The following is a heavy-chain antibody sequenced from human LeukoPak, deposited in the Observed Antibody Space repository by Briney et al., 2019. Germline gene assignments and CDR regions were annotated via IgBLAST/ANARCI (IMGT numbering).Heavy chain of an antibody. J-gene: IGHJ3*02. V-gene: IGHV4-31*03. D-gene: IGHD2-2*02. Sequence: SENLSRNGTVSGGCISSGGYFWSWIRQHPGKGLGWIGYIYYRESTYYNPPLKSRVTIHVDTSKIQFSLKLSSVTAADTAVYYCAGSGYCSSTSCYKGAFDIWGQGTMVTVSS. CDR3: AGSGYCSSTSCYKGAFDI. CDR2: IYYREST. CDR1: GGCISSGGYF.